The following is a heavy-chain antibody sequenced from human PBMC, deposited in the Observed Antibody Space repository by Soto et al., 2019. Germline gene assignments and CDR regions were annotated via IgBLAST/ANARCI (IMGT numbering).Heavy chain of an antibody. Sequence: PSETLSLTLTVSGGSVSNGSYHRSWVSQPPGNQLEWIGYMYDSGSTKDNPSLKSRVTIGVDTSKTRCSLKLCSVTDAETAVYYCATRSYYYGMDVWGQGTTISVA. CDR2: MYDSGST. CDR3: ATRSYYYGMDV. V-gene: IGHV4-61*01. J-gene: IGHJ6*02. CDR1: GGSVSNGSYH.